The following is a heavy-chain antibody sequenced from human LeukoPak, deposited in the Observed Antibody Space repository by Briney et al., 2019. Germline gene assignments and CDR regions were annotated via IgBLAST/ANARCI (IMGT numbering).Heavy chain of an antibody. D-gene: IGHD4-23*01. J-gene: IGHJ4*02. CDR3: ARIDLVTGLDY. CDR1: GFTFSSYW. V-gene: IGHV3-74*01. CDR2: INSDGSST. Sequence: GGSLRLSCAASGFTFSSYWMHWVRQAPGKGLVWDSRINSDGSSTSYADSVKGRFTISRDNAKNTLYLQMNSLRAEDTAVYYCARIDLVTGLDYWGQGTLVTVSS.